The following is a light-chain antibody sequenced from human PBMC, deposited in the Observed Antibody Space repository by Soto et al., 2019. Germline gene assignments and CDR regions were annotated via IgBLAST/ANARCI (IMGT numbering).Light chain of an antibody. Sequence: QSVLTQPASVSGSPGQSITISCTGTSSDVGGYNYVSWYQHHPGKAPKLMIYEVSNRPSGVSNRFSGSKSGNTASLTISGFQAEDEADYYCSSYTSSSSYVFGTGTKLTVL. CDR3: SSYTSSSSYV. V-gene: IGLV2-14*01. J-gene: IGLJ1*01. CDR2: EVS. CDR1: SSDVGGYNY.